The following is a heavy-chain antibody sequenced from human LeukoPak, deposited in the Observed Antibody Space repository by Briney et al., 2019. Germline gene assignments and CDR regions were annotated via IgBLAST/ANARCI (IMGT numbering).Heavy chain of an antibody. J-gene: IGHJ5*02. CDR3: ARLGLEVGGPNWFDP. CDR1: GFSFSSNW. Sequence: GGSLRLSCAAPGFSFSSNWMGWVRQAPGKGLEWVAHIKRDGSQKYYLDSVKGRFTISRDNAKNSLYLQMNSLRVEDTAVYYCARLGLEVGGPNWFDPWGQGTLVIVSS. V-gene: IGHV3-7*01. CDR2: IKRDGSQK. D-gene: IGHD1-1*01.